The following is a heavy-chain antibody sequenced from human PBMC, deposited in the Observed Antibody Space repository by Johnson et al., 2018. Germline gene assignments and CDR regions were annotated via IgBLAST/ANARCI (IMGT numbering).Heavy chain of an antibody. V-gene: IGHV4-34*01. CDR2: INHSGNT. D-gene: IGHD2-2*01. CDR3: ARGRIVVIPAATISHFQH. J-gene: IGHJ1*01. CDR1: GGSFSGYY. Sequence: QVQLQQWGAGLLKPSETLSLTCAVYGGSFSGYYWSWIRQPPGKGLEWIGEINHSGNTNYSPSLKSRVTISVDTSTNQFSLKLSSVTAADKAVYYCARGRIVVIPAATISHFQHWGQGTLVTVSS.